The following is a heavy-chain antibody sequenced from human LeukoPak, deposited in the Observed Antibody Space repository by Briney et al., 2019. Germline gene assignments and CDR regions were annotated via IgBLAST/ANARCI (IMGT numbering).Heavy chain of an antibody. CDR2: TYHSGST. CDR1: GYSISSGYY. Sequence: PSETLSLTCAVSGYSISSGYYWGWIRQPPGKGLEWIGSTYHSGSTYYNPSLKSRVTISVDTSKNQFSLKLSSVTAADTAVYFCARDTYEDSSGYIDFFDSWGLGTLVTVSS. V-gene: IGHV4-38-2*02. J-gene: IGHJ4*02. D-gene: IGHD3-22*01. CDR3: ARDTYEDSSGYIDFFDS.